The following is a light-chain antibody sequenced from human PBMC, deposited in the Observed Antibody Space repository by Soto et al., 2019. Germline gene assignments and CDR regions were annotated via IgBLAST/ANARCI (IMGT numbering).Light chain of an antibody. CDR2: AAS. J-gene: IGKJ4*01. CDR3: HQAYSFPLT. V-gene: IGKV1-12*01. CDR1: QGIGSW. Sequence: DIQMTQSPSSVSASLGDGVTITCRASQGIGSWLAWYQQRPGKAPKLLISAASSLRSGVPSRFSGSESGTDFTLTISNLQPAAFATYYCHQAYSFPLTFGGGTKVEI.